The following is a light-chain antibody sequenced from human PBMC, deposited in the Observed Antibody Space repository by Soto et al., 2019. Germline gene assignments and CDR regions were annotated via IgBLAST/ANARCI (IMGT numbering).Light chain of an antibody. Sequence: QSVLTQPASVSGSPGQSITISCTGTSSDVGTYNLVSWYQQHPGEVPKLVIYEATRRPSGVSNRFSASKSGNTASLTISGLQPEDEADYYCCSYAGKTTPVVFGGGTKLTVL. CDR3: CSYAGKTTPVV. V-gene: IGLV2-23*01. J-gene: IGLJ2*01. CDR1: SSDVGTYNL. CDR2: EAT.